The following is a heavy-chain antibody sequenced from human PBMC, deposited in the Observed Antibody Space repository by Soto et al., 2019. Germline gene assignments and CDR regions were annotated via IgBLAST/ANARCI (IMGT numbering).Heavy chain of an antibody. CDR3: ARVYGSGSYIAFDI. J-gene: IGHJ3*02. CDR2: ISALNGNT. Sequence: QVQLVQSGAEVKKTGASVKVSCKDSGYTFTHYGISWVRQAPGQGLAWMGWISALNGNTKYVDNFQDRVTMSSDTSTNTSYCEVRSLRSDDTAMYYCARVYGSGSYIAFDIWGQGTMVTVSS. D-gene: IGHD3-10*01. CDR1: GYTFTHYG. V-gene: IGHV1-18*01.